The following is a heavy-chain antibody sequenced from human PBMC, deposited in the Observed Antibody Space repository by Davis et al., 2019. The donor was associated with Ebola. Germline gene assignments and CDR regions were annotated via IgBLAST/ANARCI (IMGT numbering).Heavy chain of an antibody. CDR1: GGSISNYD. J-gene: IGHJ5*02. CDR2: ISNSGST. V-gene: IGHV4-59*12. Sequence: MPSETLSLTCTVSGGSISNYDWSWIRQSPGKGLEWIGHISNSGSTNYNPSLKSRVTISVDTSKNQFSLKLSSVTAADTAVYYCAGGYSYGQRWFDPWGQGTLVTVSS. CDR3: AGGYSYGQRWFDP. D-gene: IGHD5-18*01.